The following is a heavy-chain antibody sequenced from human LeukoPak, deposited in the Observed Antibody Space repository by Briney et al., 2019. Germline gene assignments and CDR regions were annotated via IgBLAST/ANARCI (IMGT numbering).Heavy chain of an antibody. Sequence: SETLSLTCAVYGGSFSGYYWSWIRQPPGKGLEWIGEINHSGSTNYDPSLKSRVTISVDTSKNQFSLKLSSVTAADTAVYYCARSQAGTPFDYWGQGTLVTVSS. CDR1: GGSFSGYY. CDR3: ARSQAGTPFDY. D-gene: IGHD6-19*01. CDR2: INHSGST. J-gene: IGHJ4*02. V-gene: IGHV4-34*01.